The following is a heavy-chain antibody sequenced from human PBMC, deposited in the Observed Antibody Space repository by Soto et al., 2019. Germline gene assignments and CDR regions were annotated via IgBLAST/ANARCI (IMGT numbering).Heavy chain of an antibody. CDR1: GDSVSSNSAA. CDR2: TYYRSKWYN. CDR3: ARALYSSSSLYYYYGMDV. D-gene: IGHD6-6*01. J-gene: IGHJ6*02. V-gene: IGHV6-1*01. Sequence: SQTLSLTCAISGDSVSSNSAAWNWIRQSPSRGLEWLGRTYYRSKWYNDYAVSVKSRITINPDTSKNQFSLQLNSVTPEDTPVYYCARALYSSSSLYYYYGMDVWGQGTTVTVSS.